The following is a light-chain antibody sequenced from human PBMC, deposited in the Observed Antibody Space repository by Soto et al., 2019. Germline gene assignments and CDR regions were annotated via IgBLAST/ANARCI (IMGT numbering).Light chain of an antibody. CDR2: DAS. CDR3: QQRSDWLT. CDR1: QSISNY. J-gene: IGKJ4*01. V-gene: IGKV3-11*01. Sequence: EIVLTQSPATLSFSPVERSTLSCRASQSISNYLAWYQQKPGQAPRLLIYDASNRATGIPPRFTGSGSGTDFTLTISSLEPDDFGVYYCQQRSDWLTFGGGTKVDIK.